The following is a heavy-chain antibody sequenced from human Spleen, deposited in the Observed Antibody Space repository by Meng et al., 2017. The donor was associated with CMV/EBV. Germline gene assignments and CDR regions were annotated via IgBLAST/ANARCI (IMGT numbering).Heavy chain of an antibody. V-gene: IGHV4-34*01. J-gene: IGHJ2*01. Sequence: SETLSLTCAVYGGSFSGYYWSWIRQPPGKGLEWIGELNHSGSTNYNPSLKSRVTISVDTSKNQFSLKLSSVTAADTAVYYCARFCRGGWRYWDFDLWGRGTLLPVSS. CDR3: ARFCRGGWRYWDFDL. D-gene: IGHD6-19*01. CDR2: LNHSGST. CDR1: GGSFSGYY.